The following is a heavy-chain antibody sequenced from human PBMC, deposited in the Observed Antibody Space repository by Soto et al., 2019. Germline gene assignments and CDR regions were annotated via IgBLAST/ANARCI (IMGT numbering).Heavy chain of an antibody. D-gene: IGHD3-22*01. J-gene: IGHJ4*02. Sequence: APVKLACEASGYTLTSYGISWVRQAPGQGLEWMGWISAYNGNTNYAQKLQGRFTRTTDTSASTAYRELSSLRSEDTAVYYCARGGSFDSSNYLAYWGLGTLVTVSS. V-gene: IGHV1-18*04. CDR3: ARGGSFDSSNYLAY. CDR2: ISAYNGNT. CDR1: GYTLTSYG.